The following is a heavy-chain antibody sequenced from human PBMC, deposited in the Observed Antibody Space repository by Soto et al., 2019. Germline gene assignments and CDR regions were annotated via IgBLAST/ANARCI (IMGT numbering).Heavy chain of an antibody. CDR2: IYYSGST. CDR3: ARGRGIVVVVATDYGMDV. J-gene: IGHJ6*02. V-gene: IGHV4-31*03. D-gene: IGHD2-15*01. CDR1: GGPISRGGYS. Sequence: PSETPSLTCPFSGGPISRGGYSLSWIRQQPGKGLEWIGYIYYSGSTYYNPSLKSRVTISVDTSKNQFSLKLSSVTAADTAVYYCARGRGIVVVVATDYGMDVWGQGTTVTVSS.